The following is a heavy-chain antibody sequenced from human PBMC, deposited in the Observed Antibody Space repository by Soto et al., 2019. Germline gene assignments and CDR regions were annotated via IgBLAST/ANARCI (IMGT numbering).Heavy chain of an antibody. V-gene: IGHV3-30-3*01. CDR2: ISYDGSNK. CDR1: GFTFSSYA. J-gene: IGHJ4*02. Sequence: ESVGGVVQPGRSLRLSCAASGFTFSSYAMHWVRQAPGKGLEWVAVISYDGSNKYYADSVKGRFTISRDNSKNTLYLQMNSLRAEDTAVYYCARERVEYYYDSSGYLDYWGQGTLVTVSS. CDR3: ARERVEYYYDSSGYLDY. D-gene: IGHD3-22*01.